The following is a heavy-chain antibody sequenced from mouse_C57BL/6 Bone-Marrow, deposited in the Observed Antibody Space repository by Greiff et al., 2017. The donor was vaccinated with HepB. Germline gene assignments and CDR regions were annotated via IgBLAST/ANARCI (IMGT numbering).Heavy chain of an antibody. CDR1: GYTFTSYG. J-gene: IGHJ2*01. V-gene: IGHV1-81*01. Sequence: VQRVESGAELARPGASVKLSCKASGYTFTSYGISWVKQRTGQGLEWIGEIYPRSGNTYYNEKFKGKATLTADKSSSTAYMELRSLTSEDSAVYFCARGGYYGSSYDFDYWGQGTTLTVSS. CDR2: IYPRSGNT. CDR3: ARGGYYGSSYDFDY. D-gene: IGHD1-1*01.